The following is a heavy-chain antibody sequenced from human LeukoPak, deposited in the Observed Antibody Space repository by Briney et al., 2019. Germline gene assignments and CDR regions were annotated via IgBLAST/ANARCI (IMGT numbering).Heavy chain of an antibody. CDR1: GYTFTDYY. V-gene: IGHV1-2*02. CDR2: INPNNGGT. Sequence: ASVEVSCTASGYTFTDYYIHWVRQAPGQGLEWMGWINPNNGGTNYAQKFQGRVTMTRDTSISTAYMELSRLRSDDTAVYYCARVLPSDYWGQGTLVTVSS. CDR3: ARVLPSDY. J-gene: IGHJ4*02. D-gene: IGHD1-26*01.